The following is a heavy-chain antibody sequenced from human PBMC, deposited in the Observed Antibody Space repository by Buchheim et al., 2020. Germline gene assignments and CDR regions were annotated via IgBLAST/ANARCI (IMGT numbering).Heavy chain of an antibody. CDR1: GFTFSSYG. CDR3: AKDRAYYDFWGGPKYYYYGMDV. J-gene: IGHJ6*02. Sequence: QVQLVESGGGVVQPGRSLRLSCAASGFTFSSYGMHWVRQAPGKGLEWVAVISYDGSNKYYADSVKGGFTISRDNSKNTLYLQMNSLRAEDTAVYYCAKDRAYYDFWGGPKYYYYGMDVWGQGT. D-gene: IGHD3-3*01. V-gene: IGHV3-30*18. CDR2: ISYDGSNK.